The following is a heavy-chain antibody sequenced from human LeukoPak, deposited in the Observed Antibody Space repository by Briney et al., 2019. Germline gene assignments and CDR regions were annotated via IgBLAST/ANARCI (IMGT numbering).Heavy chain of an antibody. CDR1: GGSISSSSHY. V-gene: IGHV4-39*01. J-gene: IGHJ4*02. Sequence: PSETLSLTCTVSGGSISSSSHYWGWIPQPPGKGLEWIGSIYYSGGTYYNPSLKSRVTISIETSKNQFSLKLNSVTAADTAVYYCARLVRYCSTDTCYPFDYWGQGTLVTVSS. CDR2: IYYSGGT. D-gene: IGHD2-2*01. CDR3: ARLVRYCSTDTCYPFDY.